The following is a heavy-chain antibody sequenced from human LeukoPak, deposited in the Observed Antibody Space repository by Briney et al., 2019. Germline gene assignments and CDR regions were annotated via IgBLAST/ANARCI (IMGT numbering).Heavy chain of an antibody. CDR2: IKQDGSEK. D-gene: IGHD5-12*01. CDR1: GFTFTTYW. J-gene: IGHJ4*02. V-gene: IGHV3-7*01. Sequence: PGGSLRLSCAASGFTFTTYWMSWVCQAPGKGLEWVANIKQDGSEKYYVDSVKGRFTISRDNAKNSLYLQMNSLRAEDTAVYYCASIYSGYDALGRYFDYWGQGTLVTVSS. CDR3: ASIYSGYDALGRYFDY.